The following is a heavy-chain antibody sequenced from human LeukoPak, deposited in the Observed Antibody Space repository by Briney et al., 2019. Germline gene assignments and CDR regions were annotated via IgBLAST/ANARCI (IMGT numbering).Heavy chain of an antibody. CDR1: GGSIRSYY. J-gene: IGHJ4*02. CDR2: VSYSGST. D-gene: IGHD4-23*01. CDR3: AGLGNSGFDY. Sequence: NPSETLSLTCSVSGGSIRSYYWNWIRQSPGKGLEWIGYVSYSGSTKYNPSLKSRVTISVDTSKNQFSLKLSSVTAADTAVYYCAGLGNSGFDYWGQGTLVTVSS. V-gene: IGHV4-59*08.